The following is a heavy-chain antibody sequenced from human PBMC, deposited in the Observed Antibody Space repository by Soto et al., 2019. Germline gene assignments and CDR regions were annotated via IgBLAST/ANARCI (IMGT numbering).Heavy chain of an antibody. Sequence: XSVKVSCKASGCPLTSYYLDWVRQAPGQGPEWMGIINPSGGITNDAQKFQDRVTMTSDTSTSAVYMELSSLRSEDTAVYYCARGISTTRYYYYYGMDVCGQGTTVTVSS. CDR2: INPSGGIT. J-gene: IGHJ6*02. D-gene: IGHD2-2*01. CDR1: GCPLTSYY. V-gene: IGHV1-46*01. CDR3: ARGISTTRYYYYYGMDV.